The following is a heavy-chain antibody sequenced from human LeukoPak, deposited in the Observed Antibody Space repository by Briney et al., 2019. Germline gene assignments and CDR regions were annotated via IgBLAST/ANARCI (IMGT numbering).Heavy chain of an antibody. D-gene: IGHD5-12*01. J-gene: IGHJ5*02. Sequence: GGSLRLSCAASGFTFSSYSMNWVRQAPGKGLEWVSSISSSSSYIYYADSVKGRFTISRDNAKNSLYLQMNSLRAEDTAVYYCASGSYDVQNWFDPWGQGTLVTVSS. V-gene: IGHV3-21*01. CDR3: ASGSYDVQNWFDP. CDR1: GFTFSSYS. CDR2: ISSSSSYI.